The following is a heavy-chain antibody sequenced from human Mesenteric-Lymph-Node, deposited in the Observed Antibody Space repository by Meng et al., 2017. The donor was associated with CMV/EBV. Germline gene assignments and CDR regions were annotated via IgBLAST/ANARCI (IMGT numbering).Heavy chain of an antibody. J-gene: IGHJ4*02. CDR3: ARELKYDPLTGYQFVDS. V-gene: IGHV4-34*01. D-gene: IGHD3-9*01. Sequence: GGYFSPDYWTWIRQPPGKGLEWIGEINHSGSTNYNPSLKSRVTISVDTSKNQFSLKLTSVTAADTAVYYCARELKYDPLTGYQFVDSWGQGTLVTVSS. CDR1: GGYFSPDY. CDR2: INHSGST.